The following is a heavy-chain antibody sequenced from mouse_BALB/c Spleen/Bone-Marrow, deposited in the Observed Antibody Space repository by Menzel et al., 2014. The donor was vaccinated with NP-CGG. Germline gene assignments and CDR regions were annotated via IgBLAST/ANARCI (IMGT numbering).Heavy chain of an antibody. D-gene: IGHD2-4*01. Sequence: QVQLKQSGAELVRPGTSVKISCKASGYTFTNYWLGWVKQRPGHGLEWIGDIYPGGGYTDYNEKFKGKFTLTADTSSSTAYMQLSSLTSEDSAVYFCARDMITTRAMDYWGQGTSVTVSS. CDR2: IYPGGGYT. J-gene: IGHJ4*01. CDR3: ARDMITTRAMDY. V-gene: IGHV1-63*02. CDR1: GYTFTNYW.